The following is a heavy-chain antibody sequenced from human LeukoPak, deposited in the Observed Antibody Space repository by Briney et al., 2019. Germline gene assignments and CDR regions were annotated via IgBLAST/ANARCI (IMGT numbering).Heavy chain of an antibody. V-gene: IGHV4-59*01. CDR3: AREAPSRHYYGMDV. CDR2: IYFSGTT. Sequence: PSETLSLTCTVPGGSISSYYWNWIRQPPGKGLEWLGCIYFSGTTNYNPSLKSRVTISVDTSKNQFSLKLNSVTAADTAVYYCAREAPSRHYYGMDVWGQGTTVTVSS. CDR1: GGSISSYY. J-gene: IGHJ6*02.